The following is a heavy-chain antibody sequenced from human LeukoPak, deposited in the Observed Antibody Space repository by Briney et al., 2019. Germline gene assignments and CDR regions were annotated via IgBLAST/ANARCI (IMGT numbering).Heavy chain of an antibody. CDR1: GGSISSSSYY. V-gene: IGHV4-39*07. J-gene: IGHJ4*02. CDR3: TRYDSDTAMLDY. Sequence: PSETLSLTCTVSGGSISSSSYYWGWIRQPPGKGLEWIGSIYYSGSTDYNLSLKSRVTISVDTSKNYFSLRLSSVTAADTAVYYCTRYDSDTAMLDYWGQGTLVTVSS. D-gene: IGHD3-22*01. CDR2: IYYSGST.